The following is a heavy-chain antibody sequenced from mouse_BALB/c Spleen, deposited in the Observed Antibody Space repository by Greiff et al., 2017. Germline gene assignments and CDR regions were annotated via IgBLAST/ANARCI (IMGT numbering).Heavy chain of an antibody. CDR1: GYSITSGYY. Sequence: DVQLQESGPGLVKPSQSLSLTCSVTGYSITSGYYWNWIRQFPGNKLEWMGYISYDGSNNYNPSLKNRISITRDTSKNQFFLKLNSVTTEDTATYYCARDPLTGNYFDYWGQGTTLTVSS. D-gene: IGHD4-1*01. CDR2: ISYDGSN. CDR3: ARDPLTGNYFDY. J-gene: IGHJ2*01. V-gene: IGHV3-6*02.